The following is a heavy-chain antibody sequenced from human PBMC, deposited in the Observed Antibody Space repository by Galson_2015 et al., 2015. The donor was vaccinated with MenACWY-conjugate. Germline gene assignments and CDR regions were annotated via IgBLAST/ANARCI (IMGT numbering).Heavy chain of an antibody. CDR1: GDSVSSNSAA. D-gene: IGHD4-17*01. J-gene: IGHJ4*02. Sequence: CAISGDSVSSNSAAWSWIRQSPSRGLEWLGRTYYGSKWYNDYAESVKSRITINPDTSKNQFSLQLNSVTPEDTAVYYCATDYGDYDWRFDYWGQGTLVTVSS. CDR2: TYYGSKWYN. CDR3: ATDYGDYDWRFDY. V-gene: IGHV6-1*01.